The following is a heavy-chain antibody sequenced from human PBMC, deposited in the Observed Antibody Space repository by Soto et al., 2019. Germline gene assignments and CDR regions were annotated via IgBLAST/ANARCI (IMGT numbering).Heavy chain of an antibody. D-gene: IGHD2-21*02. CDR3: ARDPRREVTTFLNY. J-gene: IGHJ4*02. Sequence: EVQLVESGGGLVQPGGSLRLSCAASGFNISSYSMNWVRQAPGKGLEWVSHISSSSNNIYYADSVKGRFTISRDNAKNSLYLQMGSLRDEDTAVYYCARDPRREVTTFLNYWGQGTLVTVSP. V-gene: IGHV3-48*02. CDR2: ISSSSNNI. CDR1: GFNISSYS.